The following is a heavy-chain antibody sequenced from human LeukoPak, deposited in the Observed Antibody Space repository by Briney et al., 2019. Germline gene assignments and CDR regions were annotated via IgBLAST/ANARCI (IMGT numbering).Heavy chain of an antibody. D-gene: IGHD5-24*01. V-gene: IGHV1-2*02. J-gene: IGHJ4*02. CDR3: ARDPEMATIDFDY. CDR1: GYTFSGYY. Sequence: ASVKVSCKASGYTFSGYYIHWVRQAPGQGLEWMGWIHPNNGGTNYAQKFKGRVTMTRDTSISTAFMDLSRLTSDDTAVYYCARDPEMATIDFDYWGQGTLVTVSS. CDR2: IHPNNGGT.